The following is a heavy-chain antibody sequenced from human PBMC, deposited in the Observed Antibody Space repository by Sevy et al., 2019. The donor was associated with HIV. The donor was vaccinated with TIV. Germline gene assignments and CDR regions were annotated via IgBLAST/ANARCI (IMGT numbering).Heavy chain of an antibody. V-gene: IGHV3-48*02. CDR3: ARDRGYCSGGSCYDWFDP. J-gene: IGHJ5*02. D-gene: IGHD2-15*01. Sequence: GGSLRLSCAASGFTFSSYSMNWVRQAPGKGLEWVSYISGSSSSIYYADSVKGRFTMSRDNAKNSLYLQMKSLRDEDTALYYCARDRGYCSGGSCYDWFDPWGQGTLVTVSS. CDR2: ISGSSSSI. CDR1: GFTFSSYS.